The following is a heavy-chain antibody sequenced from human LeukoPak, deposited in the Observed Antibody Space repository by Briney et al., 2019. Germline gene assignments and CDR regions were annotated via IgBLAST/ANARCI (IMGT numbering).Heavy chain of an antibody. CDR1: GFSFSSYE. D-gene: IGHD3-10*01. V-gene: IGHV3-48*03. CDR2: ISSSGSTI. Sequence: GGSLTLSCAASGFSFSSYEMNWVRQAPGKGLEWVSFISSSGSTIYYVDSVKGRFTISRDNAKNSLYLQMNSLRAEDTAVYYCARADLNYNDRDSYYKQYYFDYWGQGTPVTVSS. J-gene: IGHJ4*02. CDR3: ARADLNYNDRDSYYKQYYFDY.